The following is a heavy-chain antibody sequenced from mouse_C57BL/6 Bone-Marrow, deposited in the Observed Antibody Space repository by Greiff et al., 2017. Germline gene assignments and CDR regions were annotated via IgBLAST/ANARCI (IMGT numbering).Heavy chain of an antibody. CDR1: GFTFSDYG. D-gene: IGHD2-10*01. CDR2: ISSGSSTI. Sequence: EVHLVESGGGLVKPGGSLKLSCAASGFTFSDYGMHWVRQAPEKGLEWVAYISSGSSTIYYADTVKGRFTISRDNAKNTLFLQMTSLRSEDTAMYYCARIPTQDAMDYWGQGTSVTVSS. J-gene: IGHJ4*01. CDR3: ARIPTQDAMDY. V-gene: IGHV5-17*01.